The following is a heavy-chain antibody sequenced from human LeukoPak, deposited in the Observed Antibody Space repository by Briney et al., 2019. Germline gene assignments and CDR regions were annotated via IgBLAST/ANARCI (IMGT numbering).Heavy chain of an antibody. CDR2: INHSGSP. J-gene: IGHJ4*02. CDR1: GGSFSGYY. D-gene: IGHD3-22*01. CDR3: ATLDNYYDSHFDY. V-gene: IGHV4-34*01. Sequence: SETLSLTCAVFGGSFSGYYWSWIRQPPGKGLEWIGEINHSGSPNYNPSLKSRVTISVLTSKNRFSLKLSSVTAADTAVYYCATLDNYYDSHFDYWGQGTLVTVSS.